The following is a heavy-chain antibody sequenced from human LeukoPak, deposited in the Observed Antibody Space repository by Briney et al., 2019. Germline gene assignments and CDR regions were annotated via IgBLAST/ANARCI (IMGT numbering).Heavy chain of an antibody. J-gene: IGHJ4*02. CDR2: IKEDGSQK. CDR3: AGDRGYLQFDY. D-gene: IGHD3-10*01. CDR1: GFTFSSRW. Sequence: PGGSLRLSCSASGFTFSSRWMSWVRQAPGKGLEWVANIKEDGSQKYYADSVKGRFTISRDNAKNSLYLQLNSLRAEDTAMYYCAGDRGYLQFDYWGQGTLVTVS. V-gene: IGHV3-7*03.